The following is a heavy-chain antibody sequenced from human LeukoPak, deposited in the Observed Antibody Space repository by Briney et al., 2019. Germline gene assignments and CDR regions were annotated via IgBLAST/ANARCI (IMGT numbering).Heavy chain of an antibody. CDR2: ICAYEINR. J-gene: IGHJ3*01. CDR1: GFTFSNYG. Sequence: GGSLRLSCAASGFTFSNYGMNWVRQAPGKGLEWVGGICAYEINRYYAYTLQGRFTFSTDNSKNTLYLQMNSLRADDPAVYYCSKERGPFEALDLWGQGTMVTVSS. V-gene: IGHV3-33*06. CDR3: SKERGPFEALDL.